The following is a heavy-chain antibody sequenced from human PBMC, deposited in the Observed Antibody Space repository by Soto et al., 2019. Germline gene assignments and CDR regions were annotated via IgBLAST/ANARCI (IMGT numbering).Heavy chain of an antibody. V-gene: IGHV4-39*01. D-gene: IGHD4-4*01. J-gene: IGHJ6*02. CDR3: ARGLTTVTPATIKAHYYGMDV. Sequence: SETLSLTCTVSGGSISSNYYYWVCIRQPPGKGLEWIGNIYNSGSTYYNPSLKSRVTISVDTSKNQFSLKLRSVTAADTAVYYCARGLTTVTPATIKAHYYGMDVWGQGTTVTVSS. CDR2: IYNSGST. CDR1: GGSISSNYYY.